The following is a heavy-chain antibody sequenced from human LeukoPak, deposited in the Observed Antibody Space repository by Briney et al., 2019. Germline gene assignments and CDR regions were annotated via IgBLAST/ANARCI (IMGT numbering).Heavy chain of an antibody. CDR1: GFTLSSYR. J-gene: IGHJ4*02. CDR3: ATSKGSSSSSFDY. D-gene: IGHD6-6*01. Sequence: GGSLRLSCAASGFTLSSYRMNWVRQAPGKGLEWVSYISTSSGTIYYADSVKGRFTISRDNANNSLYLQMNSLRDEDTAVYYCATSKGSSSSSFDYWGQGTLVTVSS. CDR2: ISTSSGTI. V-gene: IGHV3-48*02.